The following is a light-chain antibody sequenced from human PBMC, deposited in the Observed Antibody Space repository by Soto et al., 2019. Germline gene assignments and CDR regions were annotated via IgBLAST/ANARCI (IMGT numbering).Light chain of an antibody. CDR3: QQYNKWPPWT. V-gene: IGKV3-15*01. CDR2: GAS. J-gene: IGKJ1*01. CDR1: QSVSSN. Sequence: IVITQSPTPLSVSPGGRDTLSCKASQSVSSNLAWYQQKPGQAPRLLIYGASTRATGIPARFSGSGSGTEFTLTISSLQSEDSAVYYCQQYNKWPPWTFGQGTKVDMK.